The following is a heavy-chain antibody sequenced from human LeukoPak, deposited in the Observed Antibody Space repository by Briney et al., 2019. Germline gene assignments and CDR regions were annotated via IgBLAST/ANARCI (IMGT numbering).Heavy chain of an antibody. J-gene: IGHJ3*02. CDR2: IIPIFGTA. V-gene: IGHV1-69*13. Sequence: SVKVSCKASGGTFSSYAISWVRQAPGQGLEWMGGIIPIFGTANYAQKFQGRVTITADGSTSAAYMELSSLRSEDTAVYYCARGYSYDAFDIWGQGTMVTVSS. D-gene: IGHD5-18*01. CDR1: GGTFSSYA. CDR3: ARGYSYDAFDI.